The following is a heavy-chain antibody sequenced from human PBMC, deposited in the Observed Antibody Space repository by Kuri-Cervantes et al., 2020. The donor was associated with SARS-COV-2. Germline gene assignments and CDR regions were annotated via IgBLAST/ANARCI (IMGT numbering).Heavy chain of an antibody. V-gene: IGHV3-48*01. Sequence: GESLKISCAASGFTFSSYSMNWVRQAPRKGLEWVSYISSSSSTIYYADSVKGRFTISRDNAKNSLYLQMNSLRAEDTAVYYCAKGPGSGWYYFDYWGQGTLVTVSS. D-gene: IGHD6-19*01. CDR1: GFTFSSYS. CDR3: AKGPGSGWYYFDY. J-gene: IGHJ4*02. CDR2: ISSSSSTI.